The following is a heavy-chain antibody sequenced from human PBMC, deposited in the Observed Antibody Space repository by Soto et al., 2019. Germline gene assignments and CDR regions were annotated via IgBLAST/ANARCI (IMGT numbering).Heavy chain of an antibody. J-gene: IGHJ6*02. CDR1: RFTFSSFG. V-gene: IGHV3-23*01. Sequence: EVQLLESGGGLVQPGGSLRLSCAASRFTFSSFGMNWVRQAPGKGLEWVSGIGPDGGRTNYVDSVKGRFTISRDNSKNTLYLQMNSMRAEDSDVYYCAQGGYCRGKSCGYGMDVRGQGTPVTVSS. D-gene: IGHD2-2*01. CDR2: IGPDGGRT. CDR3: AQGGYCRGKSCGYGMDV.